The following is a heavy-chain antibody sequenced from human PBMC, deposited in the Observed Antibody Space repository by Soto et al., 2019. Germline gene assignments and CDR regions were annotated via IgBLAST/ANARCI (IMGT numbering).Heavy chain of an antibody. Sequence: PSETLSLTCAVYVGSFSGYYWSLIRQRPGKGLECIWEINHSGSTNYNPSLKSRVTISVYTSKNQFSLKLSSVTAAYTAGYYCARGQFTIFGVVIAAWFWFDPWGKGKLVTV. CDR3: ARGQFTIFGVVIAAWFWFDP. CDR2: INHSGST. CDR1: VGSFSGYY. J-gene: IGHJ5*02. D-gene: IGHD3-3*01. V-gene: IGHV4-34*01.